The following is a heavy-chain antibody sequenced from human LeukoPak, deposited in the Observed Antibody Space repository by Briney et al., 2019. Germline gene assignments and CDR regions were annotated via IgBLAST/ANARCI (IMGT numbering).Heavy chain of an antibody. D-gene: IGHD3-9*01. V-gene: IGHV1-24*01. CDR2: FDPEDGEK. CDR1: GYTLTELS. J-gene: IGHJ4*02. CDR3: ARLPPPYYDILTGYYISLTFGDY. Sequence: ASVKVSCKVSGYTLTELSMHWVRQAPGKGLEWMGGFDPEDGEKIYAQKFQGRVTMTEDTSTDTAYMELSSLRSEDTAVYYCARLPPPYYDILTGYYISLTFGDYWGQGTLVTVSS.